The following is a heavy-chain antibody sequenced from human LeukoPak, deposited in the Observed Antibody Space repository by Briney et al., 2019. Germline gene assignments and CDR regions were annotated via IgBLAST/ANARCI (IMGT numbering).Heavy chain of an antibody. Sequence: GGSLRLSCAASGFTFSSYSMNWVRQAPGKGLEWVAFIRYDGSNKYYADSVKGRFTISRDSSKNTLYLQMNSLRAEDTAVYYCAIRPAFDYWGQGTLVTVSS. V-gene: IGHV3-30*02. CDR2: IRYDGSNK. J-gene: IGHJ4*02. D-gene: IGHD4-17*01. CDR1: GFTFSSYS. CDR3: AIRPAFDY.